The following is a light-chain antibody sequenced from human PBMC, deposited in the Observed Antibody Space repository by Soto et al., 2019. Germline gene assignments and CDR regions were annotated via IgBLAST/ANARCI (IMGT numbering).Light chain of an antibody. CDR1: SGHSSYA. V-gene: IGLV4-69*01. Sequence: QPVLTQSPSASASLGASVKLTCTLSSGHSSYAIAWHQQQPGKGPRYLMHLNSDGSHNKGDGIPDRFSGSSSGAERYLTISSLQSEDEADYYCQTWGTGIHVFGGGTKLTVL. CDR3: QTWGTGIHV. CDR2: LNSDGSH. J-gene: IGLJ3*02.